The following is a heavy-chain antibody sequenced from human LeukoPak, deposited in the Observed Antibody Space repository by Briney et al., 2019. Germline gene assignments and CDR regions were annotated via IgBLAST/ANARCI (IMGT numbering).Heavy chain of an antibody. CDR2: ISSSGSTI. Sequence: PGGSLRLSCAASGFTFSSYEMNWVRQAPGKGLEGVSYISSSGSTIYYADSVKGRFTISRDNAKNSLYLQMNSLRAEDTAVYYCARGILLWFGELSSPHWFDPWGQGTLVTVSS. CDR1: GFTFSSYE. D-gene: IGHD3-10*01. CDR3: ARGILLWFGELSSPHWFDP. V-gene: IGHV3-48*03. J-gene: IGHJ5*02.